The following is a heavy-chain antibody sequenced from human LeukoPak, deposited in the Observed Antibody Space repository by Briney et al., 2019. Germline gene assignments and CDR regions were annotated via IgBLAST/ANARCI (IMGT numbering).Heavy chain of an antibody. V-gene: IGHV4-39*02. CDR1: GGSISRGTSY. Sequence: SETLSLTCTVSGGSISRGTSYWGWIRQSPGKGLEWIGSVSNSGSTNYNPSLKSRVTISVDTSKNHFSLNVRFVTAADTAVYFCARRTHSGIHRYFFDYCGQGTLVTVSS. CDR3: ARRTHSGIHRYFFDY. CDR2: VSNSGST. D-gene: IGHD1-26*01. J-gene: IGHJ4*02.